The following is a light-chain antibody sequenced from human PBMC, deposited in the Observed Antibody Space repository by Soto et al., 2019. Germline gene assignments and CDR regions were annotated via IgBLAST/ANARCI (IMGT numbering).Light chain of an antibody. Sequence: QSALTQPPSASGSPGQSVTISCTGTKSDIGVYDFVSWYQHHPGKAPRLIIYEVVQRPSGVPDRFSGSKSGNTASLTISGLQAEDEADYYCSAYTHSNTVIFGGGTKLTVL. J-gene: IGLJ2*01. CDR3: SAYTHSNTVI. V-gene: IGLV2-8*01. CDR2: EVV. CDR1: KSDIGVYDF.